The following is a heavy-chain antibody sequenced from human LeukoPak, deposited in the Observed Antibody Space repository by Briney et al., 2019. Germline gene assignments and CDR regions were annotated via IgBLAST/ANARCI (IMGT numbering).Heavy chain of an antibody. D-gene: IGHD3-10*01. Sequence: SETLSLTCTVSGGSISSSSYYWGWIRQPPGKGLEWIGSIYYSGSTYYNPSLKSRVTISVDTSKNQFSLKLSSVTAADTAVYYCARQHGSGSSDHIDCWGQGTLVTVSS. CDR3: ARQHGSGSSDHIDC. J-gene: IGHJ4*02. CDR2: IYYSGST. V-gene: IGHV4-39*01. CDR1: GGSISSSSYY.